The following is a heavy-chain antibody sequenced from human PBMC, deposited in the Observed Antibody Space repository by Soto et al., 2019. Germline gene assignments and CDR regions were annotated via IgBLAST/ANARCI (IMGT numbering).Heavy chain of an antibody. Sequence: ASVKVSCKASGYTFTSYYMHWVRQAPGQGLEWMGIINPSGGSTSYAQKFQGRVTMTRDTSTSTVYMELSSLRSEDTAVYYCARLAVYISSWPAAPNYGTDVLGQATTVTV. D-gene: IGHD6-13*01. CDR3: ARLAVYISSWPAAPNYGTDV. V-gene: IGHV1-46*01. J-gene: IGHJ6*02. CDR1: GYTFTSYY. CDR2: INPSGGST.